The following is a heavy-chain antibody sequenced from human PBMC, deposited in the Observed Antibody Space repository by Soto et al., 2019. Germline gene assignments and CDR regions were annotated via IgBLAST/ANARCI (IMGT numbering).Heavy chain of an antibody. V-gene: IGHV1-69*06. CDR2: IIPIFGTA. CDR1: GGTFSSYA. D-gene: IGHD4-17*01. Sequence: SVKVSCKASGGTFSSYAISWVRQAPGQGLEWMGGIIPIFGTANYAQKFQGRVTITADKSTSTAYMELSSLRSEDTAVYYCARVGTVAYYYYYGMDVWGQGTTVTVYS. CDR3: ARVGTVAYYYYYGMDV. J-gene: IGHJ6*02.